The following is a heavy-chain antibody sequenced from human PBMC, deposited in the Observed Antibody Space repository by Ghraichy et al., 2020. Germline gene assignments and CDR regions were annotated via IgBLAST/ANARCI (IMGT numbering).Heavy chain of an antibody. D-gene: IGHD2-2*01. J-gene: IGHJ6*02. V-gene: IGHV4-31*03. CDR3: ARVLRTSHGGGEVDV. CDR2: IYYSGST. Sequence: ALNISCTVSGGSISSGGYYWSWIRQHPGKGLEWIGYIYYSGSTYYNPSLKSRVTISVDTSKNQFSLKLSSVTAADTAVYYCARVLRTSHGGGEVDVWGQGTTVTVSS. CDR1: GGSISSGGYY.